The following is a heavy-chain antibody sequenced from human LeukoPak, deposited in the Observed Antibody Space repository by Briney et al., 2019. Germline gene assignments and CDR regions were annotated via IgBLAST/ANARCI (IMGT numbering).Heavy chain of an antibody. J-gene: IGHJ4*02. CDR2: ISSSSSYI. V-gene: IGHV3-21*04. D-gene: IGHD6-13*01. Sequence: GGSLRLSCVASGFTFSSYWMSWVRQAPGKGLEWVASISSSSSYIDYVDSLKGRFTISRDNAQNSLYLQMNSLRAEDTAVYYCAKDILAAGLFFDYWGQGALVTVSS. CDR3: AKDILAAGLFFDY. CDR1: GFTFSSYW.